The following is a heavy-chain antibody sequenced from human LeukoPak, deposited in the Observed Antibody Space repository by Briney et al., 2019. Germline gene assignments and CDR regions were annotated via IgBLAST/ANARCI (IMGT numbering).Heavy chain of an antibody. CDR2: ISSSSSTI. D-gene: IGHD3-10*01. CDR1: EFTFSTYS. Sequence: GGSLRLPCAASEFTFSTYSMDWVRQAPGKGLEWVSYISSSSSTIYYADSVKGRFTISRDNAKNSLYLQMNSLRDEDTAVYYCAKDVGGDYGSGSYENWFDPWGQGTLVTVSS. V-gene: IGHV3-48*02. CDR3: AKDVGGDYGSGSYENWFDP. J-gene: IGHJ5*02.